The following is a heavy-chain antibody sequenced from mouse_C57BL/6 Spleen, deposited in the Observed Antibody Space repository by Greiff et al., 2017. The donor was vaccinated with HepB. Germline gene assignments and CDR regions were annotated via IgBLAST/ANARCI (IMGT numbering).Heavy chain of an antibody. V-gene: IGHV1-80*01. CDR3: ARPHGLGHGFDY. Sequence: VKLLESGAELVKPGASVKLSCKASGYAFSSYWMTWVKQRPGKGLEWIGQIYPGDGETNYNGKVKGKATLTADKSSSTAYMQLSSLTSEDSAVYFCARPHGLGHGFDYWGQGTTLTVSS. D-gene: IGHD4-1*01. CDR1: GYAFSSYW. J-gene: IGHJ2*01. CDR2: IYPGDGET.